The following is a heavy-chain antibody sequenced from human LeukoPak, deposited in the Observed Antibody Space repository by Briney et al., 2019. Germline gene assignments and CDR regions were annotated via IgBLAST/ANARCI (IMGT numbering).Heavy chain of an antibody. Sequence: GGSLRLSCAASGFTFSSYSMNWVRQAPGKGLEWVSGISSSSIYTYYADSVKGRFTISRDNARNSLYLEMNSLRAEDTAVYYCAKDARRTFGLSSGLYRGSYYFDYWGQGTLVTVSS. J-gene: IGHJ4*02. D-gene: IGHD6-19*01. CDR2: ISSSSIYT. CDR1: GFTFSSYS. V-gene: IGHV3-21*01. CDR3: AKDARRTFGLSSGLYRGSYYFDY.